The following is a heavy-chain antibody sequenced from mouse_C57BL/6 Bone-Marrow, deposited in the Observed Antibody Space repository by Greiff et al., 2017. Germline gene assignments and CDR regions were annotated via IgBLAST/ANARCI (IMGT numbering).Heavy chain of an antibody. D-gene: IGHD4-1*01. J-gene: IGHJ3*01. CDR2: ISNGGGST. CDR3: AKHDWDWFAY. CDR1: GFTFSDYY. V-gene: IGHV5-12*01. Sequence: EVQLVESGGGLVQPGGSLKLSCAVSGFTFSDYYMYWVRQTPEKRLEWVAYISNGGGSTYYPDTVKGRFTISRDNAKNTLYLQMSRLKSEDTAMYYCAKHDWDWFAYWGQGTLVTVSA.